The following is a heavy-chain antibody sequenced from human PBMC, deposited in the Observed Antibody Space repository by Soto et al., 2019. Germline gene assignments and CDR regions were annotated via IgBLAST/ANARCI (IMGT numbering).Heavy chain of an antibody. J-gene: IGHJ4*02. CDR3: ARVGDDSTGYNY. D-gene: IGHD3-22*01. Sequence: EVQLVESGGGLVQPGGSLRLSCAASGFTFSNYWMHWVRQAPGKGLVWVSRINRDGSSTSYADSVKGRFTISRDNAKNTLSLQMNSLRAEDTVAYYCARVGDDSTGYNYWGQGTLVTVSS. CDR2: INRDGSST. CDR1: GFTFSNYW. V-gene: IGHV3-74*01.